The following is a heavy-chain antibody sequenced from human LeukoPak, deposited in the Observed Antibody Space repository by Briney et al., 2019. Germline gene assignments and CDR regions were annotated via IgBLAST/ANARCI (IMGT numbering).Heavy chain of an antibody. D-gene: IGHD5-12*01. CDR3: VGSGYDDPFGY. V-gene: IGHV4-31*03. CDR2: IYYSGST. J-gene: IGHJ4*02. CDR1: GGSIGSGGYY. Sequence: SETLSLTCTVSGGSIGSGGYYWSWIRQHPGKGLEWIGYIYYSGSTYYNPSLKSRVTISVDTSKNQFSLKLSSVTAADTAVYCCVGSGYDDPFGYWGQGTLVTVSS.